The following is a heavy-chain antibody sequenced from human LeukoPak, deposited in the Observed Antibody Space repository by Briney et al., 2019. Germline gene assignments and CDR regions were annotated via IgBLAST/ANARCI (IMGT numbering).Heavy chain of an antibody. J-gene: IGHJ3*02. CDR3: ARGMGDDAFDI. CDR2: IYYSGST. Sequence: PSETLSLTCTVSGYSISSGYYWGWVRQPPGKGLEWIGYIYYSGSTNYNPSLKSRVTISVDTSKNQFSLKLSSVTAADTAVYYCARGMGDDAFDIWGQGTMVTVSS. CDR1: GYSISSGYY. D-gene: IGHD3-16*01. V-gene: IGHV4-61*01.